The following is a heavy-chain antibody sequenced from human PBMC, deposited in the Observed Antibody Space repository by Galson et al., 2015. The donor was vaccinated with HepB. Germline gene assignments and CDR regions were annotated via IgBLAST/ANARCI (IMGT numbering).Heavy chain of an antibody. Sequence: SETLSLTCAVYGGSFSGYYWSWIRQPPGKGLEWIGEINPRGSTNYNPSLKSRVPISVDTSKNQFSLKLSSGTAADTAVYYCANAKSIAARPPRGRYFDYWGQGTLVTVSS. CDR3: ANAKSIAARPPRGRYFDY. CDR2: INPRGST. CDR1: GGSFSGYY. J-gene: IGHJ4*02. V-gene: IGHV4-34*01. D-gene: IGHD6-6*01.